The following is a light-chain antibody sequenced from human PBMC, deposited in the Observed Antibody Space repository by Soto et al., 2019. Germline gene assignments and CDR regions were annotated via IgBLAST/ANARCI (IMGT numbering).Light chain of an antibody. V-gene: IGKV1-5*01. CDR1: QIISIY. J-gene: IGKJ1*01. Sequence: DLQMTPSPSSLSASEVDRVTITCRASQIISIYLNWDYQKPGKAPKILIYQASSLETGVPSRFSGSGSGTEFTLIISSLQPDDFATYYCQHYNSYGTFGQGTKVDTK. CDR3: QHYNSYGT. CDR2: QAS.